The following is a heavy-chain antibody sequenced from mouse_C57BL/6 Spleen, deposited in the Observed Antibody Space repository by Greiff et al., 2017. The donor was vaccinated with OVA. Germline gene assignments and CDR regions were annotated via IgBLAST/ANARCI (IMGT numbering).Heavy chain of an antibody. CDR2: FHPYNDDT. CDR3: ARRGYGSSYVGYFDY. CDR1: GYTFTTYP. J-gene: IGHJ2*01. D-gene: IGHD1-1*01. V-gene: IGHV1-47*01. Sequence: QVQLKQSGAELVKPGASVKMSCKASGYTFTTYPIEWMKQNHGKSLEWIGNFHPYNDDTKYNEKFKGKATLTVEKSSSTVYLELSRLTSDDSAVYYCARRGYGSSYVGYFDYWGQGTTLTVSS.